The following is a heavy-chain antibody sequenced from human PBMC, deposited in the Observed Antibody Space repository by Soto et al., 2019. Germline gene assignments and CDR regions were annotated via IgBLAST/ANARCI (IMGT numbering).Heavy chain of an antibody. CDR1: GYSFTNYA. V-gene: IGHV1-3*01. Sequence: SAKVSCKASGYSFTNYAMHLVRQAPGQRLEWMGWINAANGNTEYSQNLQGRVTITRDTSARTVHMELSSLRSEDTAVYYCARDHFFCRSPSCYGRTFGMDVWGQGTTVTVSS. D-gene: IGHD2-2*01. J-gene: IGHJ6*02. CDR2: INAANGNT. CDR3: ARDHFFCRSPSCYGRTFGMDV.